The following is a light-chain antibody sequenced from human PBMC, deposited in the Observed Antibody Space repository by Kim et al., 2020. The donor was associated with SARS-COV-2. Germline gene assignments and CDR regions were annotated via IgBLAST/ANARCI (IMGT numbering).Light chain of an antibody. CDR3: NSRDSSGNWV. CDR1: SLASYY. V-gene: IGLV3-19*01. CDR2: GKN. Sequence: ALGQTVRITCQGDSLASYYASWYQQKPGQAPVLVIYGKNNRPSGIPDRFSGSSSGNTASLTITGAQAEDEADYYCNSRDSSGNWVFGGGTQLTVL. J-gene: IGLJ3*02.